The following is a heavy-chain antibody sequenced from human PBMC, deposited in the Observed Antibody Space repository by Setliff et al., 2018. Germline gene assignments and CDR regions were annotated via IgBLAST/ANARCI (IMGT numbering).Heavy chain of an antibody. CDR3: VKDSSGWYY. D-gene: IGHD6-19*01. V-gene: IGHV3-23*01. CDR2: INSGGYGSRT. CDR1: GFIFRSYE. Sequence: GGSLRLSCVASGFIFRSYEMNWVRQAPGKGLEWISYINSGGYGSRTYYADSVKGRFTISRDNSNSTLYLQMNSLTAEDTAVYYCVKDSSGWYYWGQGTLVTVSS. J-gene: IGHJ4*02.